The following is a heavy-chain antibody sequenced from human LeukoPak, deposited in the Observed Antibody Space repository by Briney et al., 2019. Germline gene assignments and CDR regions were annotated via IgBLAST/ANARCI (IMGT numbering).Heavy chain of an antibody. CDR2: FDPEYGKT. V-gene: IGHV1-24*01. CDR1: GYTLTEFS. Sequence: ASVKVSCKVSGYTLTEFSMHWVRQAPGRGLEWMGGFDPEYGKTIYAQKFHDRVTMIKDTSTDTAYMDLSSLRSEDTAVYYCARGGLDSSSWYRYFDYWGQGTLVTVSS. J-gene: IGHJ4*02. D-gene: IGHD6-13*01. CDR3: ARGGLDSSSWYRYFDY.